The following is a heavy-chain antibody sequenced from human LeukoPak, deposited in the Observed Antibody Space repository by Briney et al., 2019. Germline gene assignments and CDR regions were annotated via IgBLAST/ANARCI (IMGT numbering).Heavy chain of an antibody. D-gene: IGHD5-12*01. CDR1: GFTFSSYG. CDR3: AREGYSGYHVLLDY. CDR2: IRYDGSNK. V-gene: IGHV3-30*02. J-gene: IGHJ4*02. Sequence: GGSLRLSCAASGFTFSSYGMHWVRQAPGKGLEWVAFIRYDGSNKYYADSVKGRFTISRDNAKNSLYLQMNSLRAEDTAVYYCAREGYSGYHVLLDYWGQGTLVTVSS.